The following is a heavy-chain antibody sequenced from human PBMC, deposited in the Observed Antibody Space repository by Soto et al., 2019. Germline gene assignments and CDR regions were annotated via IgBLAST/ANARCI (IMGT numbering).Heavy chain of an antibody. CDR3: AGGPSGGATGGMDV. Sequence: QVQLVESGGGVVQPGRSLRLSCAASGFIFSDYAMHWVRQAPGKGLEWVAVISYDGSNKYYADSVKGRFTISRDNSKNTLYLQMHSLRVEDTAVYYCAGGPSGGATGGMDVWGQGTTVTVSS. CDR1: GFIFSDYA. V-gene: IGHV3-30-3*01. J-gene: IGHJ6*02. D-gene: IGHD3-16*01. CDR2: ISYDGSNK.